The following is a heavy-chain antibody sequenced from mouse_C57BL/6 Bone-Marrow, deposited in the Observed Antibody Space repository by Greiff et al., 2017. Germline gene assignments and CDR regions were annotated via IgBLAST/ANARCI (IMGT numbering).Heavy chain of an antibody. V-gene: IGHV1-5*01. CDR1: GYTFTSYW. CDR2: LYPGNSDT. J-gene: IGHJ2*01. D-gene: IGHD2-3*01. CDR3: TRGVCDGYYRD. Sequence: EVQLQQSGTVLARPGASVKMSCKTSGYTFTSYWMHWVKQRPGKGLAWIGALYPGNSDTSYNQKFKGKAKLTAVTSASTADMERSSLTNEDSAVYYCTRGVCDGYYRDWGQGTTLTVSS.